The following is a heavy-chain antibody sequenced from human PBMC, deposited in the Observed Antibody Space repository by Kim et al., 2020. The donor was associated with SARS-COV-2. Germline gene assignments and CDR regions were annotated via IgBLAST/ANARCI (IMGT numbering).Heavy chain of an antibody. V-gene: IGHV3-23*01. Sequence: GGSLRLSCAASGFTFSSYAMSWVRQAPGKGLEWVSAISGSGGNTYYADSVKGRFTISRDNSKNTLYLQMNSLRAEDTAVYYCAKGTNVYYDSSGYWGDYYYYGMDVWGQGTTVTVSS. CDR3: AKGTNVYYDSSGYWGDYYYYGMDV. CDR1: GFTFSSYA. D-gene: IGHD3-22*01. CDR2: ISGSGGNT. J-gene: IGHJ6*02.